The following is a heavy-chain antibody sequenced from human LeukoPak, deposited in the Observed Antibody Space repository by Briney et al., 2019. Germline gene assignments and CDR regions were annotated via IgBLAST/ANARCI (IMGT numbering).Heavy chain of an antibody. CDR2: IYYSGST. Sequence: SETLSLTCTVSGGSISSYYWSWIRQPPGKGLEWIGYIYYSGSTNYNPSLKSRVTISVDTSKNQFSLKLSSVTAADTAVYYCAREARSIAARRFDYWGQGTLVTVSS. D-gene: IGHD6-6*01. J-gene: IGHJ4*02. CDR3: AREARSIAARRFDY. V-gene: IGHV4-59*01. CDR1: GGSISSYY.